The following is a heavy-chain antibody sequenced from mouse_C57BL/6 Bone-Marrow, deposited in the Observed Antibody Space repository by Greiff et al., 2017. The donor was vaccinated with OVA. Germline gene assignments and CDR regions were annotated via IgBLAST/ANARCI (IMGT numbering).Heavy chain of an antibody. V-gene: IGHV8-8*01. CDR1: GFSLSTFGMG. CDR3: ARIPYDYVSWFAF. Sequence: QVQLKESGPGILQPSQTLSLTCSFSGFSLSTFGMGVGWIRQPSGKGLEWLAHIWWDDDKYYHPAMKSRLIIFKDPSKNQVFLMLAYVDTADPSTYYCARIPYDYVSWFAFWGPGTLVTVSA. J-gene: IGHJ3*01. D-gene: IGHD2-4*01. CDR2: IWWDDDK.